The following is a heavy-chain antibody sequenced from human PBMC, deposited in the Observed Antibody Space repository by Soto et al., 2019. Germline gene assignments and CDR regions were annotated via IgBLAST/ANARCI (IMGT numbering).Heavy chain of an antibody. CDR1: GFTFSSYA. D-gene: IGHD3-22*01. Sequence: QVQLVESGGGVVQPGRSLRLSCAASGFTFSSYAMHWVRQAPGKGLEWVAVISYDGSNKYYADSVKGRFTISRDNSKNTLYLQMNSLRAEDTAVYYCAREKGLRITMLVVGPPDAFDIWGQGTMVTVSS. CDR2: ISYDGSNK. CDR3: AREKGLRITMLVVGPPDAFDI. V-gene: IGHV3-30-3*01. J-gene: IGHJ3*02.